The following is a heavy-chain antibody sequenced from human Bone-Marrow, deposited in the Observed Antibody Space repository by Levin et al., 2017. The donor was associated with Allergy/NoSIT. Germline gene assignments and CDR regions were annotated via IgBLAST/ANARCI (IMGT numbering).Heavy chain of an antibody. CDR1: GYTFTSYA. V-gene: IGHV1-3*01. CDR2: INAGNGNT. J-gene: IGHJ4*02. D-gene: IGHD4-17*01. CDR3: ARLFTVTTPGNDY. Sequence: ASVKVSCKASGYTFTSYAMHWVRQAPGQRLEWMGWINAGNGNTKYSQKFQGRVTITRDTSASTAYMELSSLRSEDTAVYYCARLFTVTTPGNDYWGQGTLVTVSS.